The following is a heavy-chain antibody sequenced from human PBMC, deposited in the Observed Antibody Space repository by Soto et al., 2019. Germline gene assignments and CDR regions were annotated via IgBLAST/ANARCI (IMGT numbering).Heavy chain of an antibody. Sequence: ASVKVSCKASGGTFSSYAISWGRQAPGQGLEWMGGIIPIFGTANYAQKFQGRVTITADESTSTAYMELSSLRSEDTAVYYCARGLYYYVSGSYYAFDIWGQGTMVTVSS. CDR3: ARGLYYYVSGSYYAFDI. D-gene: IGHD3-10*01. J-gene: IGHJ3*02. CDR2: IIPIFGTA. CDR1: GGTFSSYA. V-gene: IGHV1-69*13.